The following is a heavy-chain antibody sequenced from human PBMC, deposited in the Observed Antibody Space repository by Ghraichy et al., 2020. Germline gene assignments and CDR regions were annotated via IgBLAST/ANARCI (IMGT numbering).Heavy chain of an antibody. CDR2: ISYDGRNK. J-gene: IGHJ5*02. Sequence: GGSLRLSCAASGFTFSGYGMHWVRQAPGKGLEWVTVISYDGRNKKYEDSVKGRFTISRDNSKNTLYLQMNSLRPVDTAVYYCAKAAYYSGSGNVGVEAWGRGTLVTVSS. CDR1: GFTFSGYG. V-gene: IGHV3-30*18. D-gene: IGHD3-10*01. CDR3: AKAAYYSGSGNVGVEA.